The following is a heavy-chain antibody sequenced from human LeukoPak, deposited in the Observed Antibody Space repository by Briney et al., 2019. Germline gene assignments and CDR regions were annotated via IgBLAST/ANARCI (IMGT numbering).Heavy chain of an antibody. CDR2: VHLDGRT. D-gene: IGHD3-3*01. V-gene: IGHV4-4*02. J-gene: IGHJ4*02. CDR3: AREGGFYRPLDY. CDR1: GGSVINTNW. Sequence: PSGTLSLTCGVSGGSVINTNWWTWVRQPPGKGLEWIGEVHLDGRTNYNPSLESRLTMSVDVSENQVSPKLTSVTAAGTAVYYCAREGGFYRPLDYSGQGTLVTVSS.